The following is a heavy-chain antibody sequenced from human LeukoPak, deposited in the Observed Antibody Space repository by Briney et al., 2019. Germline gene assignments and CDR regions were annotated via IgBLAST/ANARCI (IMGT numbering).Heavy chain of an antibody. CDR3: ARHRAYVGFDY. D-gene: IGHD1-26*01. CDR2: IYYSGST. Sequence: SETLSLTCAVYGGSFSGYYWGWIRQSPGKGLEWIGSIYYSGSTYYNPSLKSRVTISVDTSKNQFSLKLSSVTAADTAVYYCARHRAYVGFDYWGQGTLVTVSS. V-gene: IGHV4-39*01. J-gene: IGHJ4*02. CDR1: GGSFSGYY.